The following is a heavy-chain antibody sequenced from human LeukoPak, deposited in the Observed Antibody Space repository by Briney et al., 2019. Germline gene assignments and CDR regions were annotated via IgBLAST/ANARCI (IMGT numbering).Heavy chain of an antibody. V-gene: IGHV4-38-2*02. D-gene: IGHD5-18*01. CDR1: GGSISSYY. CDR2: IYHSGST. Sequence: KPSETLSLTCTVSGGSISSYYWSWIRQPPGKGLEWIGSIYHSGSTYYNPSLKSRVTISVDTSKNQFSLKLSSVTAADTAVYYCARGKAIQLWSGRTHFDYWGQGTLVTVSS. CDR3: ARGKAIQLWSGRTHFDY. J-gene: IGHJ4*02.